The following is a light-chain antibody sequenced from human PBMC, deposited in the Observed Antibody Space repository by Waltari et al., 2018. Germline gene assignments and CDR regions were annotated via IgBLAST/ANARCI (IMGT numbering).Light chain of an antibody. J-gene: IGLJ2*01. CDR3: QSYDSSLSAVV. CDR1: SSDIGGFTY. CDR2: EAD. V-gene: IGLV2-8*01. Sequence: QSALTQPPSASGSLGQSVTISCTGHSSDIGGFTYVSWFQQHPAKAPNVILYEADKRPPGVPGRFAGYKSCTSASLAITGLQAEDEADYYCQSYDSSLSAVVFGGGTKLTVL.